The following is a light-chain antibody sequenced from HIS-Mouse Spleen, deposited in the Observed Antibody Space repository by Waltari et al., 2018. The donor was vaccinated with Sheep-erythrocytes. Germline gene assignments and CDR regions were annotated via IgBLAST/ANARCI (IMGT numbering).Light chain of an antibody. CDR3: SSYAGSNNWV. Sequence: QSALTQPRSVSGSPGQSVTISCTGTSSDVGGYNYVSWYQQHPGKAPKLMIYDVSKRPSVVHDLFSGSKSGNTASRTVSGLQAEDEADYYCSSYAGSNNWVFGGGTKLTVL. CDR1: SSDVGGYNY. CDR2: DVS. J-gene: IGLJ3*02. V-gene: IGLV2-11*01.